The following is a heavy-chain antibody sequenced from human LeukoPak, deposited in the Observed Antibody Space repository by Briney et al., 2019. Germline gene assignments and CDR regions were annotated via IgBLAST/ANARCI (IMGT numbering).Heavy chain of an antibody. Sequence: PGGSLRLSCAASGLTFSNYAMTWVRQAPGKGLEWISSITGRGGTSYTDSVKGRLTVYRDNSKNTLYLQMNSLRVGDTALYYCAKDPNGDYVGAFDSWGQGTMVTVSS. J-gene: IGHJ3*01. V-gene: IGHV3-23*01. D-gene: IGHD4-17*01. CDR2: ITGRGGT. CDR1: GLTFSNYA. CDR3: AKDPNGDYVGAFDS.